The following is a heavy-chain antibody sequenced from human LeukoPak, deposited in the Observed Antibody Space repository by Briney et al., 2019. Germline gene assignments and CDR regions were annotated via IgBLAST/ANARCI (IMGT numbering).Heavy chain of an antibody. V-gene: IGHV3-23*01. CDR1: GFTFSRYA. Sequence: GGSLTLSCAASGFTFSRYAMRWVRQAPGKGLEWVSAISGSGDSTYYVDSVKGRFTISRDNSKNTLYLQMNSLRAEDTAVYYCALYCSGGSCYSIGGAFDIWGQGTMVTVSS. D-gene: IGHD2-15*01. CDR2: ISGSGDST. J-gene: IGHJ3*02. CDR3: ALYCSGGSCYSIGGAFDI.